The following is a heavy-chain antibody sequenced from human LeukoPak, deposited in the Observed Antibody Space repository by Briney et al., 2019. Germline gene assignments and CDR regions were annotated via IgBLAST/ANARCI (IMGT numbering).Heavy chain of an antibody. V-gene: IGHV3-7*01. CDR2: IKEDGSEK. CDR3: ARTYDFGRGPPGDAFDN. J-gene: IGHJ3*02. CDR1: GFTFSSHW. D-gene: IGHD3-3*01. Sequence: GGSLRLSCVVSGFTFSSHWMSWVRQAPGKGLEWVANIKEDGSEKYYVDSVKGRFTISRDNARKSLYLQMDSLRAEDTAVYYCARTYDFGRGPPGDAFDNWGQGTPVIVSS.